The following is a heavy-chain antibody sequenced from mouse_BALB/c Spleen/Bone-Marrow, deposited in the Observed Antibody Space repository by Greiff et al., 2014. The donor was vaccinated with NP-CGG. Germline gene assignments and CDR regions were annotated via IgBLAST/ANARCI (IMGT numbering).Heavy chain of an antibody. CDR3: ARGGLLRAMDY. V-gene: IGHV1-20*02. Sequence: VQLQQSGPELVKPGASVKISCKASGYSFTGYFMNWVMQSHVKSLEWIGRINPYNGDTFYNQKFKGKATLTVDKSSSTAHMELRSLASEDSAVYYCARGGLLRAMDYWGQGTSVTVSS. D-gene: IGHD2-3*01. CDR1: GYSFTGYF. J-gene: IGHJ4*01. CDR2: INPYNGDT.